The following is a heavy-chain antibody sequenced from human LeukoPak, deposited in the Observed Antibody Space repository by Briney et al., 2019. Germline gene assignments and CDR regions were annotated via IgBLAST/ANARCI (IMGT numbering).Heavy chain of an antibody. CDR1: GGSISSHY. CDR2: ISNSGST. Sequence: SETLSLTCTVSGGSISSHYWTWIRQSPVKGLEWIGDISNSGSTSYNPSLKSRVTMSVDTSKNQFSLKLSSVTAADTAVYYCARGARELSGWGQGTLVTVSS. V-gene: IGHV4-59*11. J-gene: IGHJ4*02. CDR3: ARGARELSG. D-gene: IGHD1-26*01.